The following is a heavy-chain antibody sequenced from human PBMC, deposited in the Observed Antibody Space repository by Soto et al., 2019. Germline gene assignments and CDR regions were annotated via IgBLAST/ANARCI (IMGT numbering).Heavy chain of an antibody. D-gene: IGHD5-12*01. Sequence: QVQLQESGPGLVKPSETLSLTCTVSGGSTSSYYWSWIRQPPGKGLEWIGFIYFNGITNYNPSLKGRVTISLDTSKNQFSLNLISVTAADTAVYYCASVQRWLQSGFDYWGQGTLVTVSS. CDR2: IYFNGIT. V-gene: IGHV4-59*01. CDR1: GGSTSSYY. CDR3: ASVQRWLQSGFDY. J-gene: IGHJ4*02.